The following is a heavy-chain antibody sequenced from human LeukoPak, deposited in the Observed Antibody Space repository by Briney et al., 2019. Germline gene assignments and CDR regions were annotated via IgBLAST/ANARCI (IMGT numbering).Heavy chain of an antibody. J-gene: IGHJ4*02. CDR3: ARAGSGQWYIDY. D-gene: IGHD6-19*01. CDR2: IYSGGST. CDR1: GFTVSSNY. V-gene: IGHV3-66*01. Sequence: GGSLRLSCAASGFTVSSNYMSWVRQAPGKGLEWVSVIYSGGSTYYADSVKGRFSISRDNSKNTLYLQMNSLRAVDTAVYYCARAGSGQWYIDYWGQGTLVTVSS.